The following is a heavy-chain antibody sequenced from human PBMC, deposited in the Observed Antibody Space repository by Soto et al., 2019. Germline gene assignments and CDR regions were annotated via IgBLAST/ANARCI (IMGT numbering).Heavy chain of an antibody. CDR1: CGSISSCSYY. CDR2: IFYSGTT. D-gene: IGHD5-18*01. J-gene: IGHJ4*02. CDR3: ARLGGYKYGFYY. V-gene: IGHV4-39*01. Sequence: SETLSLTCSVSCGSISSCSYYWGWIRQPPGKGLEWVGNIFYSGTTYYNPSLKSRVTISVDTSKNQFSLRLSSVTAADTALYYCARLGGYKYGFYYWGQGTLVTVSS.